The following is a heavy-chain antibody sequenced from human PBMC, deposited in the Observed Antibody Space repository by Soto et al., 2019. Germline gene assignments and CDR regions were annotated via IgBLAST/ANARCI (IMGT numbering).Heavy chain of an antibody. CDR1: GYTFTSYD. J-gene: IGHJ5*01. CDR2: MNPNSGNT. CDR3: AKGVTQFVYCDGGSCYNWFDS. V-gene: IGHV1-8*01. Sequence: ASVKVSCKASGYTFTSYDINWVRQATGQGLEWMGWMNPNSGNTGYAQKFQGRVTMTRNTSISTAYMELSSLRAEDTAVYYCAKGVTQFVYCDGGSCYNWFDSWGQGTLVTVPQ. D-gene: IGHD2-15*01.